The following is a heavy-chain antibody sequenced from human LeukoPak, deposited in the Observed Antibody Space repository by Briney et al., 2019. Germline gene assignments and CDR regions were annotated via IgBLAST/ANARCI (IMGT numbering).Heavy chain of an antibody. CDR1: GGTVSNYA. J-gene: IGHJ4*02. V-gene: IGHV1-69*01. Sequence: SVKVSCKASGGTVSNYAISWVRQAPGQGLEWMGGIIPVFGTAKYAQEFQGRVTITADEYTSTAYMDFSSLRSEDTAVYYCAGGLWFGELFGYFDYWGQGTLVTVSS. D-gene: IGHD3-10*01. CDR2: IIPVFGTA. CDR3: AGGLWFGELFGYFDY.